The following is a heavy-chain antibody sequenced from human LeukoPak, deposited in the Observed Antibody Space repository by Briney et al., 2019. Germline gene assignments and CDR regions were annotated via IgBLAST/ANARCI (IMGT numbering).Heavy chain of an antibody. CDR3: ARDTTELAAAGRIDY. V-gene: IGHV1-18*04. J-gene: IGHJ4*02. Sequence: GASVKVSCKASGYTFTSYGISWVRQAPGQGLEWMGWISAYNGNTNYAQKLQGRVTMTTDTSTSTAYMELRSLRSDDTAVYYCARDTTELAAAGRIDYWGQGTLVTVSS. CDR2: ISAYNGNT. D-gene: IGHD6-13*01. CDR1: GYTFTSYG.